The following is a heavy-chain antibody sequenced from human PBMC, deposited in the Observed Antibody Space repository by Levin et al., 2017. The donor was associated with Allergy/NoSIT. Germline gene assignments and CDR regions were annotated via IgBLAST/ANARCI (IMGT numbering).Heavy chain of an antibody. Sequence: GGSLRLSCAASGFTFDDYGMSWVRQAPGKGLEWVSGINWNGGSTGYADSVKGRFTISRDNAKNSLYLQMNSLRAEDTAVYDCASCIAAAGQDAFDIWGQGTMVTVSS. D-gene: IGHD6-13*01. CDR2: INWNGGST. CDR1: GFTFDDYG. J-gene: IGHJ3*02. V-gene: IGHV3-20*01. CDR3: ASCIAAAGQDAFDI.